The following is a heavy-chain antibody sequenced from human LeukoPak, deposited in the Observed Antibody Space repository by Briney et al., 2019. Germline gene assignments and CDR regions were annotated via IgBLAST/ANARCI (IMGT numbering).Heavy chain of an antibody. V-gene: IGHV3-30-3*01. J-gene: IGHJ4*02. Sequence: GGSLRLSCAASGFTFSSYAMHWVRQAPGKGLEWVAVISYDGSNKYYADSVKGRFTISRDNSKNTLYLQMNSLRAEDTAVYYCATSLAVAAFFDYWGQGTLVTVSS. CDR3: ATSLAVAAFFDY. CDR2: ISYDGSNK. D-gene: IGHD6-19*01. CDR1: GFTFSSYA.